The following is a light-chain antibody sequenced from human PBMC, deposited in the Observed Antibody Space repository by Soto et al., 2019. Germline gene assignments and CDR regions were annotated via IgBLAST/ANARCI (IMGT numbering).Light chain of an antibody. CDR2: DVS. CDR1: SSDVGGYNY. Sequence: QSVLTQPASVSGSPGQSITISCTGTSSDVGGYNYVSWYQQHPGKAPKVMIYDVSNRPSGVSNRFSGSKSGSTASLTISGLQTEDEADYYCSSYTSSNSHIFGTGTKVTVL. J-gene: IGLJ1*01. CDR3: SSYTSSNSHI. V-gene: IGLV2-14*03.